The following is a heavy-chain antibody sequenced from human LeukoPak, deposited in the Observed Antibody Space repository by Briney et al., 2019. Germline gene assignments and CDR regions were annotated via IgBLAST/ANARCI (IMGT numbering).Heavy chain of an antibody. D-gene: IGHD1-1*01. CDR1: GFTISSYA. J-gene: IGHJ4*02. V-gene: IGHV3-23*01. CDR3: AKDYLAQLAYFDY. Sequence: QPGGSLRLSCAASGFTISSYAMSWDRQAPGKGLEWVSAISGSGGSTYYADSVKGRFTISRDNSKNTLYLQMNSLRAEDTAVYYCAKDYLAQLAYFDYWGQGTLVTVSS. CDR2: ISGSGGST.